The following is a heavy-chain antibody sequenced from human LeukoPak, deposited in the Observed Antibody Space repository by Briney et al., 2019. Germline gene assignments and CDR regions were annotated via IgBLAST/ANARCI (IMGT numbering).Heavy chain of an antibody. Sequence: TLSVTCTVSGGSISNYWWSWIRQPPGKALEWLALIYWDADKRYSPSLKSRLTVTKDTSKNQVVLTMTNMDLVDTATYYCARVGFCSSTSCYSGAYYFDYWGQGTLVSVSS. CDR2: IYWDADK. D-gene: IGHD2-2*02. J-gene: IGHJ4*02. CDR1: GGSISNYWW. V-gene: IGHV2-5*08. CDR3: ARVGFCSSTSCYSGAYYFDY.